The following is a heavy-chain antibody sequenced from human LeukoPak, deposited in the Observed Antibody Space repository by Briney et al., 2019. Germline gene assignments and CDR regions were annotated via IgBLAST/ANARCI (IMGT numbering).Heavy chain of an antibody. CDR1: GYSISSGYY. Sequence: SETLSLTCTVSGYSISSGYYWGWIRQPPGKGLEWIGSIYHSGSTYYNPSLKSRVTISVDTSKNQFSLKLSSVTAADTAVYYCASQGGQYGDFYDAFDIWGQGTMVTVSS. D-gene: IGHD4-17*01. V-gene: IGHV4-38-2*02. J-gene: IGHJ3*02. CDR3: ASQGGQYGDFYDAFDI. CDR2: IYHSGST.